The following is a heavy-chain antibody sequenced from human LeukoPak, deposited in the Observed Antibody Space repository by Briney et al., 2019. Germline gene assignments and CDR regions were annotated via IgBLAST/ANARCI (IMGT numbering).Heavy chain of an antibody. J-gene: IGHJ4*02. CDR3: VRVGYCSSSTCRNYFDY. CDR2: IASSTNYI. V-gene: IGHV3-21*01. D-gene: IGHD2-2*01. CDR1: GFPLSGYS. Sequence: GGSLRLSCAAYGFPLSGYSLNWVRQAPGKGLEWVSSIASSTNYIYYADSVKGRFTISSDNARNSLYLQMNSLRAEDTAVYYCVRVGYCSSSTCRNYFDYWGQGTLVTVSS.